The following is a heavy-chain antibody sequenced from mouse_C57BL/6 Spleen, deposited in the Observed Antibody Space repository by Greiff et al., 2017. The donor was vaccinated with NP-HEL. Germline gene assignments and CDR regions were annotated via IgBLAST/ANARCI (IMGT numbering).Heavy chain of an antibody. CDR1: GYSFTDYN. J-gene: IGHJ1*03. CDR2: INPNYGTT. Sequence: VQLQQSGPELVKPGASVKISCKASGYSFTDYNMNWVKQSNGKSLEWIGVINPNYGTTSYNQKFKGKATLTVDQSSSTAYMQLNSLTSEDSAVYYCARSGITTVVEPYWYFDVWGTGTTVTVSS. CDR3: ARSGITTVVEPYWYFDV. V-gene: IGHV1-39*01. D-gene: IGHD1-1*01.